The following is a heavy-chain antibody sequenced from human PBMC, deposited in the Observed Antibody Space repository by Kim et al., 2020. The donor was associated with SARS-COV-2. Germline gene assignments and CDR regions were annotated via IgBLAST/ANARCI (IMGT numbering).Heavy chain of an antibody. V-gene: IGHV3-74*01. J-gene: IGHJ6*02. Sequence: SYADTVECRFTIYRDHAKNTLYEQMIRLRAEDKAVYYCAREIWYYYCMDVWGQGTTVTVSS. CDR3: AREIWYYYCMDV.